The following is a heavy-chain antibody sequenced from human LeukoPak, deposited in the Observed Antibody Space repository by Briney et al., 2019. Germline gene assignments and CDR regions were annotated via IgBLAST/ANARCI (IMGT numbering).Heavy chain of an antibody. CDR1: GFTFSRYE. D-gene: IGHD3-22*01. J-gene: IGHJ4*02. Sequence: GGSLRLSCAASGFTFSRYEMNWVRQAPGKGLEWVSYISGSGTTIYYADSVKGRFTMSRDNAKNSVYLQMGSLRAEDTAVYYCAKSQRITMIAALDYWGQGTLVTVSS. CDR2: ISGSGTTI. CDR3: AKSQRITMIAALDY. V-gene: IGHV3-48*03.